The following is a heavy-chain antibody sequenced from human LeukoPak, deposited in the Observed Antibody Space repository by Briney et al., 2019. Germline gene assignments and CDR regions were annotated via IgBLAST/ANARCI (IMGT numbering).Heavy chain of an antibody. Sequence: PSETLSLTCTVSGGSISSGDYYWSWIRQPPGKGLEWIGYIYYSGSTYYNPSLKSRVTISVDTSKNQFSLKLSSVTAADTAVYYCASQATRYCSSTSCLNWGQGTLVTVSS. CDR2: IYYSGST. CDR3: ASQATRYCSSTSCLN. CDR1: GGSISSGDYY. V-gene: IGHV4-30-4*01. D-gene: IGHD2-2*01. J-gene: IGHJ4*02.